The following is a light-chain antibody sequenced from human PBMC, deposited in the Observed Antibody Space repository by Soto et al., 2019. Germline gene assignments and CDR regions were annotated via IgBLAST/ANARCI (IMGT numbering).Light chain of an antibody. CDR1: SSNIGSNY. Sequence: QSVLTQPPSASGTPGQRVTISCSGSSSNIGSNYVYWYQQLPGTAPKLLIYRSNQRPSGVPDRFSGSKSGTSASLAISGLRSEDEADYYCAAWDNSLSGVFGGGTKVTVL. CDR2: RSN. CDR3: AAWDNSLSGV. V-gene: IGLV1-47*01. J-gene: IGLJ3*02.